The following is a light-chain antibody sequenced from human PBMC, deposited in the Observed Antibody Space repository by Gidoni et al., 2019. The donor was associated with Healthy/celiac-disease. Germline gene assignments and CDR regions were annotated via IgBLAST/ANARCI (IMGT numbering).Light chain of an antibody. CDR1: QSVSTSY. V-gene: IGKV3-20*01. J-gene: IGKJ2*01. CDR3: QQYGSSMYT. Sequence: DIGFTHSPRPLSLSPGDRATLSCRASQSVSTSYLAGYQQKPGQAPRLLIYGAPSRATGIPNRFSASGSGTDFPLTISRLEPEDFAVYYCQQYGSSMYTFGQGTKLEIK. CDR2: GAP.